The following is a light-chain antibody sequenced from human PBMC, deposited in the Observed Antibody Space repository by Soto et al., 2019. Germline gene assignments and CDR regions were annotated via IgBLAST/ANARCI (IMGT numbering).Light chain of an antibody. CDR2: HAS. J-gene: IGKJ5*01. V-gene: IGKV1-5*01. Sequence: DIQMTQSPSTLSGSVGDRVTITCRASQTISSWLAWYQQKPGTAPKLLIYHASTLESGVPSRFSGSGSGTEFTLNISSLKPDDFPPYYCPQYSTYPISLGQETRLETK. CDR3: PQYSTYPIS. CDR1: QTISSW.